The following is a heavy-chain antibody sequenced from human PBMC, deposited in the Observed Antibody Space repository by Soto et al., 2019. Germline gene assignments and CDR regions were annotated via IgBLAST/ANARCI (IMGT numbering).Heavy chain of an antibody. D-gene: IGHD1-7*01. CDR3: AREGLIPGTTYYYYAMDV. J-gene: IGHJ6*02. V-gene: IGHV4-59*01. CDR1: GGSISSSY. CDR2: ISYSGST. Sequence: QVQLQESGPGLVKPSETLSLTCTVSGGSISSSYWSWIRQPPGKGLEWIGYISYSGSTNYNPSLKSRVSISVDTSKTQFSLKLSSVTAADTAVYYCAREGLIPGTTYYYYAMDVWGQGTTVTVSS.